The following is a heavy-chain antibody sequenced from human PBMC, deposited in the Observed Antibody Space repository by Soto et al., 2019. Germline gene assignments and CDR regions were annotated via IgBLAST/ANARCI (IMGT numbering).Heavy chain of an antibody. J-gene: IGHJ6*02. Sequence: GASVKVSCKASGYTFTSYAMHWVRQAPGQRLEWMGWINAGNGNTKYSQKFQGRVTITRDTSASTAYMELSGLRPEDTAVYYCAADAHRDDFWSSYPYYYYSMDVWGQGTTVTVSS. V-gene: IGHV1-3*01. CDR3: AADAHRDDFWSSYPYYYYSMDV. CDR2: INAGNGNT. D-gene: IGHD3-3*01. CDR1: GYTFTSYA.